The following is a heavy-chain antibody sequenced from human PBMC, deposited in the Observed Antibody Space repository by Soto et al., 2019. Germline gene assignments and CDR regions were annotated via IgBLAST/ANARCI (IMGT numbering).Heavy chain of an antibody. CDR1: GFTFSSYA. CDR3: AYSSTPLDY. J-gene: IGHJ4*02. D-gene: IGHD6-13*01. Sequence: EVQLLESGGGLVQPGGSLRLSCAASGFTFSSYAMSWVRQAPGKGLEWVSAISGSGGSTYYADSVKGRFTISRDNSKNPPDLQMNSLGAEDTAVYYCAYSSTPLDYWGQGTLVTVSS. V-gene: IGHV3-23*01. CDR2: ISGSGGST.